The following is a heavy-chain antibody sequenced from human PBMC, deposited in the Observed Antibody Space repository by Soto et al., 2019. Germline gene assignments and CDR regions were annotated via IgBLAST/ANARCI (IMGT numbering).Heavy chain of an antibody. CDR2: IWYDGTQK. D-gene: IGHD4-17*01. CDR1: GFTFNTYS. CDR3: ARAGGTTVTGLWHFDS. V-gene: IGHV3-33*01. J-gene: IGHJ4*02. Sequence: LRLSCEASGFTFNTYSMHWVRQPPGKGLEWLAAIWYDGTQKYYADSVKGRFIISRDNSKKTLYLEMNSLRAEDTAVYYCARAGGTTVTGLWHFDSWGQGTLVTVSS.